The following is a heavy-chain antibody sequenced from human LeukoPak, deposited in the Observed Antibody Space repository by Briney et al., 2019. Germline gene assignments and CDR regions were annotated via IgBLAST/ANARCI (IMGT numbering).Heavy chain of an antibody. V-gene: IGHV3-30*04. Sequence: GRSLRLSCAASGFTFSTYAMHWVRKAPGKGLEWVAVMSSDGNYKYYADSVKGRFTISRDNSRNTLDLQMDSLRAEDTAVYYCARRRLHVLRGVTGPPDFWGQGTLVTVSS. CDR1: GFTFSTYA. CDR3: ARRRLHVLRGVTGPPDF. J-gene: IGHJ4*02. CDR2: MSSDGNYK. D-gene: IGHD3-10*01.